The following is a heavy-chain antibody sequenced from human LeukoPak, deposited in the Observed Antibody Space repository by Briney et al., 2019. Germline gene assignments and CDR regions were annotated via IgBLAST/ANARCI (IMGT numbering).Heavy chain of an antibody. CDR3: ARASRLGELSLGY. J-gene: IGHJ4*02. CDR2: IYYSGTT. V-gene: IGHV4-31*03. D-gene: IGHD3-16*02. CDR1: GGSINNDGHY. Sequence: PSQTLSLTCTVSGGSINNDGHYWSWIRQHPGKGLEWIGYIYYSGTTYYNPSLKSRVTIPVGTSKNQFSLQLSSVTAADTAVYYCARASRLGELSLGYWGQGTLVTVSS.